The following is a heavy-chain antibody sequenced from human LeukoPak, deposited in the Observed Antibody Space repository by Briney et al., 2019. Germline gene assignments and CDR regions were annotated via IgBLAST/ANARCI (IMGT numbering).Heavy chain of an antibody. V-gene: IGHV3-30*18. Sequence: PGRSLRLSCAASGFTFSSYGMHWVRQAPGKGLEWVAVISYDGSNKYYADSVKGRFTISRDNSKNTLYLQMSSLRAEDTAVYYCAKVKGVSKWEQLPLDDDAFDIWGQGTMVTVSS. CDR1: GFTFSSYG. J-gene: IGHJ3*02. CDR3: AKVKGVSKWEQLPLDDDAFDI. CDR2: ISYDGSNK. D-gene: IGHD1-26*01.